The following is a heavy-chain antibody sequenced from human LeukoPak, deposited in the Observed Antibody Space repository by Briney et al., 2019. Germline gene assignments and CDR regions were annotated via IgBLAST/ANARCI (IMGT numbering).Heavy chain of an antibody. V-gene: IGHV4-34*01. CDR3: ARAQYCSSTSGPDNNY. D-gene: IGHD2-2*01. CDR2: INHSGST. J-gene: IGHJ4*02. Sequence: GSLRLSCAASGFTFTSYAMSWIRQPPGKGLEWIGEINHSGSTNYNPSLKSRVTISVDTSKNQFSLKLSSVAAADTAVYYCARAQYCSSTSGPDNNYWGQGTLVTVSS. CDR1: GFTFTSYA.